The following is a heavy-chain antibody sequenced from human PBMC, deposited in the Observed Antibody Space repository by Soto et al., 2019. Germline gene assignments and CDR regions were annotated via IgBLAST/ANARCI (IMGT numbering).Heavy chain of an antibody. CDR1: GFTFSSYG. CDR2: ISSSGSTI. Sequence: EVRLVESGGGLVQPGGSLRLSCAASGFTFSSYGMNWVRQAPGKGLEWVSYISSSGSTIYYAESLRGRFSISRDNAKNSLYLQMDSLRDEDTAVFFCADDEDGDSDFDSWGQGTLVTVSS. J-gene: IGHJ4*02. D-gene: IGHD4-17*01. V-gene: IGHV3-48*02. CDR3: ADDEDGDSDFDS.